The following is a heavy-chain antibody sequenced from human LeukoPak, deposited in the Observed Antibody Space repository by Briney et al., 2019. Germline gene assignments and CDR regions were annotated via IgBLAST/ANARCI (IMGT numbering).Heavy chain of an antibody. J-gene: IGHJ4*02. CDR1: GGSIRSYY. CDR2: IYYSGST. D-gene: IGHD2-2*01. Sequence: PSEALSLTCTVSGGSIRSYYWNWIRQSPGKTLKWIGYIYYSGSTNYNPSLKSRVTISVDTSKSQFSLKLSSVTAADTAVYYCARDEGGQLNYFDYWGQGTPVTVSS. CDR3: ARDEGGQLNYFDY. V-gene: IGHV4-59*01.